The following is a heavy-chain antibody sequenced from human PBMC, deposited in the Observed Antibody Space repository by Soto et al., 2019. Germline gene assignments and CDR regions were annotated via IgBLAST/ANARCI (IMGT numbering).Heavy chain of an antibody. CDR3: TKTPYEVWSGVRFDY. V-gene: IGHV3-23*01. CDR1: GFTFTNA. J-gene: IGHJ4*02. CDR2: ISGSGRST. D-gene: IGHD3-3*01. Sequence: PGGSLRLSCEAPGFTFTNAMSWVRQAPGKGLEWVSAISGSGRSTYYAHSVKGRFTISRDYSKNTLYLQMNSLGAEDTAVYYCTKTPYEVWSGVRFDYWGQGTLVTVSS.